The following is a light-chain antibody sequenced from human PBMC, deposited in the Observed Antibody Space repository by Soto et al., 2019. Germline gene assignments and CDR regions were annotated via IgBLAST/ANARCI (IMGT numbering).Light chain of an antibody. CDR1: SSDVGGNKF. CDR2: EVN. CDR3: ISYTGSSTSYV. J-gene: IGLJ1*01. V-gene: IGLV2-8*01. Sequence: QSALTQPPSASGSPGQSVTISCTGTSSDVGGNKFVSWYQQHPGKAPRLIIYEVNRRPSGVPDRFSGSKSGNTASLTVSGLQDEDEADYYCISYTGSSTSYVFGSGTKLTVL.